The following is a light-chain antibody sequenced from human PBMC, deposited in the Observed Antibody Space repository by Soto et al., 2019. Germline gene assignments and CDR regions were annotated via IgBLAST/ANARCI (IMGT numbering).Light chain of an antibody. CDR2: GAS. Sequence: EIVLTQSPATLSVSPGERATLSCRASQSVSSNLAWYQQKPGQAPSLLIYGASTRATGVPARFSGSGSGTEFTLTISSLMSDDSAVYYCQQFGLSPTFGGGTKVEIK. J-gene: IGKJ4*01. V-gene: IGKV3-15*01. CDR1: QSVSSN. CDR3: QQFGLSPT.